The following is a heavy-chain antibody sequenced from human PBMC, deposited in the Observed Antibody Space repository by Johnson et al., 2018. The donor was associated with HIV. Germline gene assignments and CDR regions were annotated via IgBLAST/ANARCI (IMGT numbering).Heavy chain of an antibody. CDR1: GFTFSSYA. V-gene: IGHV3-23*04. J-gene: IGHJ3*02. Sequence: VQLVESGGGLVQPGGSLRLSCAASGFTFSSYAMSWVRQAPGKGLQWVSSISGSGGSTYYAAPVKGRFTISRDNSKNTLYLQVNSLRAEDTAIYYCAKGYYDSSDYYYVGNAFDIWGQGTMVTVSS. CDR3: AKGYYDSSDYYYVGNAFDI. CDR2: ISGSGGST. D-gene: IGHD3-22*01.